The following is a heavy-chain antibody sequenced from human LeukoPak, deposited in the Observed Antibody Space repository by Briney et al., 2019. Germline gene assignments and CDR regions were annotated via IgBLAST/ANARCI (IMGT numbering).Heavy chain of an antibody. Sequence: ASVKVSCKASGYTFTGYYIHWVRQAPGQGLEWMGRMSPTSGGTNYAPKFQGRVTMTRDTSISTAYMELSSLRSDDTAIYYCARDDGLDYWDQGTLVTVSS. V-gene: IGHV1-2*06. J-gene: IGHJ4*02. CDR2: MSPTSGGT. CDR1: GYTFTGYY. CDR3: ARDDGLDY.